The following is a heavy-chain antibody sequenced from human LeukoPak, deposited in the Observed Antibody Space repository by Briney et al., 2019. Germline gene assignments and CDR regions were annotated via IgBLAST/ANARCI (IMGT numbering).Heavy chain of an antibody. Sequence: PGGSLRLSCVASGFSFSNYAMNWVRQAPGKGLEWVSRISDTGGSTYYADSVKGRFTFSRDNSKNTLYLEMNSLRGEDTAVYYCAKDGQLFGSGSPYFGYWGQGTLVTVSS. CDR2: ISDTGGST. CDR3: AKDGQLFGSGSPYFGY. V-gene: IGHV3-23*01. D-gene: IGHD3-10*01. CDR1: GFSFSNYA. J-gene: IGHJ4*02.